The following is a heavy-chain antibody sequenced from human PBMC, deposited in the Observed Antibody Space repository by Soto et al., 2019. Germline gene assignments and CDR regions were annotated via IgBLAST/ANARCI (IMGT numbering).Heavy chain of an antibody. Sequence: QVQLVQSGAEVKKPGASVKVSCKASGYTFTSYDINWVRQATGQGLEWMGWMNPNSGNTGYAQKFQGRVTMTRNTSISTAYMELSSLRSEDTAVYYCARDNPYCSGGSCYLDAFDIWGQGTMVTVSP. V-gene: IGHV1-8*01. CDR2: MNPNSGNT. CDR3: ARDNPYCSGGSCYLDAFDI. CDR1: GYTFTSYD. J-gene: IGHJ3*02. D-gene: IGHD2-15*01.